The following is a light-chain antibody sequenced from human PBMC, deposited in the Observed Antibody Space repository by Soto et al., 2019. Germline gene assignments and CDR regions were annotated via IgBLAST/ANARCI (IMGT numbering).Light chain of an antibody. V-gene: IGKV3-20*01. Sequence: EIVLTQSPGTLSLSPGERATLSCRASQSVSSNYLAWYQQRPGQGPRLLVSGASTRATGIPDRFSGSGSGTDFTLTISRLEPEGFAVYYCQQYGSSPMTFGQGTKVEIK. CDR3: QQYGSSPMT. J-gene: IGKJ1*01. CDR1: QSVSSNY. CDR2: GAS.